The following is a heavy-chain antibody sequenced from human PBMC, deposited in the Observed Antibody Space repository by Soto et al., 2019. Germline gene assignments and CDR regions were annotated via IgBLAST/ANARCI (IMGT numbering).Heavy chain of an antibody. CDR2: IIPIFGTA. V-gene: IGHV1-69*01. J-gene: IGHJ3*02. Sequence: VAFRASGGTYRRYAIKCVRQAPGQGLEWMGGIIPIFGTANYAQKFQGRVTITADESTSTAYMELSSLRSEDTAVYYCASAWFGDTNAFDIWGQGTMVTVSS. CDR1: GGTYRRYA. D-gene: IGHD3-10*01. CDR3: ASAWFGDTNAFDI.